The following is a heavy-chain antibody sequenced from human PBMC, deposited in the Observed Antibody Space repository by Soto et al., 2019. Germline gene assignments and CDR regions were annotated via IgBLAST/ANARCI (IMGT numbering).Heavy chain of an antibody. V-gene: IGHV3-23*01. Sequence: GGSLRLSCAASGFTFSSFAMSWVRQAPGKGLEWVSVISDSGGSTYYADSVRGRFTISRDNSKSTLFLQMNSLRGDDTAIYYCAKPISGYYAPSDHWGQGTQVTV. D-gene: IGHD3-22*01. CDR3: AKPISGYYAPSDH. CDR2: ISDSGGST. CDR1: GFTFSSFA. J-gene: IGHJ4*02.